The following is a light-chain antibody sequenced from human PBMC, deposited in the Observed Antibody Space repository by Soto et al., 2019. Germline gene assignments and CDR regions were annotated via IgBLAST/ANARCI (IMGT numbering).Light chain of an antibody. CDR2: TNN. CDR1: TSNIESHT. Sequence: CAGSTSNIESHTVNWYQQVPGTAPRLLINTNNQRPSGVPDRFSGSKSGASASLTISGLRSEDAATCYCATWDDSRKGVFGTGTKVTVL. J-gene: IGLJ1*01. V-gene: IGLV1-44*01. CDR3: ATWDDSRKGV.